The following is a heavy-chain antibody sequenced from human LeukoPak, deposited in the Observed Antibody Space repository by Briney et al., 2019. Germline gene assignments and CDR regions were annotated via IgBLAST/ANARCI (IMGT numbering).Heavy chain of an antibody. CDR2: INPNSGGT. D-gene: IGHD2-2*01. CDR3: ARGRILGYCSSTSCPGVLDY. Sequence: ASVKVSCKASGYTFTGYYIHWVRQAPGQGLEWMGWINPNSGGTNYAQKFQGRVTMTRDTSISTAYMELSRLRSDDTAVYYCARGRILGYCSSTSCPGVLDYWGQGTLVTVSS. CDR1: GYTFTGYY. J-gene: IGHJ4*02. V-gene: IGHV1-2*02.